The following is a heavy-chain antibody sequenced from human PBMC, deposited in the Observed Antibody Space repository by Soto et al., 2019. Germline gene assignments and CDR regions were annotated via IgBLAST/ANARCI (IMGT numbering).Heavy chain of an antibody. J-gene: IGHJ3*02. Sequence: QITLKESGPTLVKPTQTLTLTCTFSGFSLSTSGVAVGWIRQPPGKALEWLALIYWDDDKRYSPSMKGRLTSTRDTSKNQVVLIMTNMDPEDTATCYCAHRLTATAFDIWGQGTMVTVSS. CDR3: AHRLTATAFDI. CDR2: IYWDDDK. D-gene: IGHD2-21*02. V-gene: IGHV2-5*02. CDR1: GFSLSTSGVA.